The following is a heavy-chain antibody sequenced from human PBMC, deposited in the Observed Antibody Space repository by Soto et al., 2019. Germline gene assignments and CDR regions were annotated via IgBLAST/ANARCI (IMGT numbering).Heavy chain of an antibody. CDR2: ISYDGSNK. Sequence: GGSLRLSCAASGFAFSSYAMHWVRQAPGKGLEWVAVISYDGSNKYYADSVKGRFTISRDNSKNTLYLQMNSLRAEDTAVYYCASRVPLDYWGQGTLVTV. V-gene: IGHV3-30-3*01. CDR1: GFAFSSYA. CDR3: ASRVPLDY. J-gene: IGHJ4*02.